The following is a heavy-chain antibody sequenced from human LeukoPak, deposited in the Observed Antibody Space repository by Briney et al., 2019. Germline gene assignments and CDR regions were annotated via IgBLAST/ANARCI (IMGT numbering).Heavy chain of an antibody. CDR3: AREVVRGVIGLDY. J-gene: IGHJ4*02. V-gene: IGHV4-34*01. CDR2: INHSGST. D-gene: IGHD3-10*01. CDR1: GGSFSGYY. Sequence: PSDTLSLTCAVYGGSFSGYYWSWIRQPPGKGLEWIGEINHSGSTNYNPSLKSRVTISVDTSKNQFSLKLSSVTAADTAVYYCAREVVRGVIGLDYWGQGTLVTVSS.